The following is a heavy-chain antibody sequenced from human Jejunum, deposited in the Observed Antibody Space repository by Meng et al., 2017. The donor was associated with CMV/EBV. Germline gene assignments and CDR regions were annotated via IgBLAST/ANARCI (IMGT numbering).Heavy chain of an antibody. D-gene: IGHD2-2*01. V-gene: IGHV3-21*01. CDR1: DFSFSSFN. CDR2: ISSSGSCV. J-gene: IGHJ6*02. Sequence: SDFSFSSFNLDWVRQAPGRGLGWVSSISSSGSCVYYTDSVEGRFTLSRDNAKDSLYLQMNSLRAEDTAVYYCAKQMPWNYYHGMDLWGHGTTVTVSS. CDR3: AKQMPWNYYHGMDL.